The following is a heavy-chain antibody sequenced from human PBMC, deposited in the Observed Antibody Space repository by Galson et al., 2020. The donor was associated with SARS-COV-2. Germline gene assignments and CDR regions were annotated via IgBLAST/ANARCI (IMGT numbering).Heavy chain of an antibody. Sequence: AESGGSLRLSCAASGFTFSSYAMSWVRQAPGTGLEWVSVVSGSYSSAYYSDSVKGRFTISRDDSTNTLYLQMSSLRAEDTAIYYCAKCSDGSGSSYIGGWFDPWGQGTLVTVSS. J-gene: IGHJ5*02. CDR1: GFTFSSYA. D-gene: IGHD3-10*01. CDR2: VSGSYSSA. V-gene: IGHV3-23*01. CDR3: AKCSDGSGSSYIGGWFDP.